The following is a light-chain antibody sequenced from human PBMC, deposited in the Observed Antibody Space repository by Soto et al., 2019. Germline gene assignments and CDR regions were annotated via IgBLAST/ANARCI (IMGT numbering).Light chain of an antibody. CDR2: AAS. Sequence: DIQMTQSPSSRSASVGDRVTITCRASQSISSHLNWFQQKPGKAPKLLIYAASSLQSGVPSRFSGSGSGTDFSLTISSLQPEDFATYYCQQSYGTPRTFGGGTKVEIK. CDR3: QQSYGTPRT. V-gene: IGKV1-39*01. J-gene: IGKJ4*01. CDR1: QSISSH.